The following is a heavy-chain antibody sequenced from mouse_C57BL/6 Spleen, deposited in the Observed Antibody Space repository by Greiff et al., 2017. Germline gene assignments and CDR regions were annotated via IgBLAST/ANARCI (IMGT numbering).Heavy chain of an antibody. J-gene: IGHJ3*01. V-gene: IGHV1-69*01. CDR1: GFTFISYW. Sequence: VLLLQPGAEFVMPGASVKLSCTASGFTFISYWMPWVKQRPGQGLEWIGEIAPSDSYTYYHQKFKGKSTLTVDKSTSTAYMQLSSLTSEDTAVYYCARLGSSGTGFAYWGQGTLVTVSA. D-gene: IGHD3-2*02. CDR3: ARLGSSGTGFAY. CDR2: IAPSDSYT.